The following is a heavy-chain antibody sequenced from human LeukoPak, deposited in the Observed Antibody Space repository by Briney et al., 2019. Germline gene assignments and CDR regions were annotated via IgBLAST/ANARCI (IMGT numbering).Heavy chain of an antibody. D-gene: IGHD4-11*01. CDR1: GGSFSGYY. V-gene: IGHV4-34*01. CDR3: AREKAYSNYGIDS. CDR2: INHSGRT. Sequence: SETLSLTCAVYGGSFSGYYWSWIRQPPGKGVEGIGEINHSGRTNYKPSLKSGGTISVDKRKNQLSLKLRYITAADTAVYYCAREKAYSNYGIDSWGQGTLVTVSS. J-gene: IGHJ4*02.